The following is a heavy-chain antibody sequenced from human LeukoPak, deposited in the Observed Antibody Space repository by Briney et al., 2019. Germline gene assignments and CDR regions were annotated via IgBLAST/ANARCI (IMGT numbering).Heavy chain of an antibody. CDR1: GGSFSGYY. J-gene: IGHJ4*02. CDR2: INHSGST. D-gene: IGHD3-10*01. V-gene: IGHV4-34*01. Sequence: SETLSLTCAVYGGSFSGYYWSWIRQPPGKGLEWIGEINHSGSTNYNPSLKSRVTISVDTSKNQFSLKLSSVTAADTAVYYCARLVGAARYYYGSGSYYKSYWGQGTLVTVSS. CDR3: ARLVGAARYYYGSGSYYKSY.